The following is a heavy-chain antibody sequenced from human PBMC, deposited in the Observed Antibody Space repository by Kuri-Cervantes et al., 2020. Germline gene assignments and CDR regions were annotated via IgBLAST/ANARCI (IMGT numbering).Heavy chain of an antibody. V-gene: IGHV3-33*01. CDR1: GFTFSSSG. CDR3: ATRNDDLWG. CDR2: IWYDGSNK. D-gene: IGHD3-3*01. Sequence: LSLTCAASGFTFSSSGMYWVRQAPGKGLEWVAVIWYDGSNKYYAESVKGRFTISRDNSKNTLYLQMNSLRAEDTAVYYCATRNDDLWGWGQGTLVTFSS. J-gene: IGHJ4*02.